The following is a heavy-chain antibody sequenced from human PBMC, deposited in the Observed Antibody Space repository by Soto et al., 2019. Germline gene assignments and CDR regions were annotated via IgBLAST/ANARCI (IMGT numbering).Heavy chain of an antibody. J-gene: IGHJ6*03. V-gene: IGHV3-23*01. CDR2: ISGSGGST. D-gene: IGHD3-10*01. CDR3: AKDRYYGSGSYPYYYYYMDV. CDR1: GFTFSSYA. Sequence: GSLRLSCAASGFTFSSYAMSWVRQAPGKGLEWVSAISGSGGSTYYADSVKGRFTISRDNSKNTLYLQMNSLRAEDTAVYYCAKDRYYGSGSYPYYYYYMDVWGKGTTVTVSS.